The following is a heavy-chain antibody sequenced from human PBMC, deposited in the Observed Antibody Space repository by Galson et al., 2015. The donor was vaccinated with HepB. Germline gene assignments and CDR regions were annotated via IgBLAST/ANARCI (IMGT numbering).Heavy chain of an antibody. Sequence: SLRLSCAASGFTFSSYGMHWVRQAPGKGLEWISYISSNTLYTNYADSVKGRFTISRDNAKNSLFLQINGLRAEDTAVYYCARVADADYGDHTHFDSWGQGTLVTVSS. V-gene: IGHV3-21*05. CDR1: GFTFSSYG. J-gene: IGHJ4*02. CDR2: ISSNTLYT. CDR3: ARVADADYGDHTHFDS. D-gene: IGHD4-17*01.